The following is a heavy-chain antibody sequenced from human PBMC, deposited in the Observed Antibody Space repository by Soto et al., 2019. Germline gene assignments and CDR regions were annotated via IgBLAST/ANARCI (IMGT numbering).Heavy chain of an antibody. J-gene: IGHJ3*01. CDR3: TSDLVLVTSATGAFDV. CDR1: GFNFSTHS. D-gene: IGHD2-15*01. Sequence: EVQLVQSGGGLGQPGGSLRLSCVASGFNFSTHSMNWVRQAPGKGLQWGSDISRIGSSANYPDSGKGRFTISRDNGKNSLSVQINSLRDKEAAGFYCTSDLVLVTSATGAFDVWGQGSMVTVSS. CDR2: ISRIGSSA. V-gene: IGHV3-48*02.